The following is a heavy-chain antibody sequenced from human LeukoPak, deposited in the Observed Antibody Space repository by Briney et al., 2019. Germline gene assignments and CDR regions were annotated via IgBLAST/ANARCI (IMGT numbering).Heavy chain of an antibody. CDR2: ISGSGGST. CDR1: GFTFSSYA. Sequence: RGSLRLSCAASGFTFSSYAMGWVRQAPGKGLEWVSAISGSGGSTYYADSVKGRFTISRDNYMNTLYLQMNSLRAEDTAVYYCAKPLGYCSSSSCFQYYYYGMDVWGKGTTVTVSS. CDR3: AKPLGYCSSSSCFQYYYYGMDV. J-gene: IGHJ6*04. V-gene: IGHV3-23*01. D-gene: IGHD2-2*01.